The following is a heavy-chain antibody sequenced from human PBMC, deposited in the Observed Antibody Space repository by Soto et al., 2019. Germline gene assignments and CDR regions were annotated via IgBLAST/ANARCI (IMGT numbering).Heavy chain of an antibody. J-gene: IGHJ1*01. CDR3: AKDLLGGQ. D-gene: IGHD3-10*01. CDR1: GFTFSKYA. CDR2: ITDSGATT. Sequence: DVQLLESGGGLVQSGGSLRLSCGASGFTFSKYAMKWVRQAPGQGLEWVSSITDSGATTYYAVSVKGRFTISRDNSKNTLYLQMYSLRADDTAIYYCAKDLLGGQWGQGTLVTVSS. V-gene: IGHV3-23*01.